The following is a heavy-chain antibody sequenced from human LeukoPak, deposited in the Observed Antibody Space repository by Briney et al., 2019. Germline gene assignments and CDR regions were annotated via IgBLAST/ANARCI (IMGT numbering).Heavy chain of an antibody. V-gene: IGHV4-61*02. CDR2: IYTSGST. CDR3: ASGLRYFDLYY. J-gene: IGHJ4*02. CDR1: GGSISSGSYY. Sequence: PSETLSLTCAVSGGSISSGSYYWSWIRQPAGKGLEWIGRIYTSGSTNYNPSLKSRVTISVDTSKNQFSLKLSSVTAADTAVYYCASGLRYFDLYYWGQGTLVTVSS. D-gene: IGHD3-9*01.